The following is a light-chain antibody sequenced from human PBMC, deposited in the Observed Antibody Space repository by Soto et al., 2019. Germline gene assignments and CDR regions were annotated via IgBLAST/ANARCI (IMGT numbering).Light chain of an antibody. Sequence: EIVMTQSPATPSVSPGERVTLSCRASQSVRNNLAWYQQKPGQAPRLLIYGASTRATGIPARFSGSGSGTEFTLTISSLQSEDFAVYYCQHYNNWPPWTFGQGTKVEIK. CDR1: QSVRNN. J-gene: IGKJ1*01. CDR3: QHYNNWPPWT. CDR2: GAS. V-gene: IGKV3-15*01.